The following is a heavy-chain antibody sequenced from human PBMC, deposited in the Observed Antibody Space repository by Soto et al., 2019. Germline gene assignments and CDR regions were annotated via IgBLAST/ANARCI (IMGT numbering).Heavy chain of an antibody. D-gene: IGHD2-21*02. V-gene: IGHV4-59*01. CDR3: ARDLWGYCGANCYPLDV. J-gene: IGHJ6*02. Sequence: TETPSLTCTVPGGPISSYYWSWIGQPPGKGLEWIGYIYYSGSTNYNPSLKSRVTISVDTSKNQFSLKLNSVTAADTAVYYCARDLWGYCGANCYPLDVWGQGTTIAVCS. CDR1: GGPISSYY. CDR2: IYYSGST.